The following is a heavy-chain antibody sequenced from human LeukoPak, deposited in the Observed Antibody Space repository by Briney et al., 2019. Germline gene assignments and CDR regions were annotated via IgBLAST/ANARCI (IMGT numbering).Heavy chain of an antibody. CDR3: ARDPPLSYFGLDVFDV. CDR2: ISTRSSTT. CDR1: GFVFSSFS. Sequence: GGSLRLSCAASGFVFSSFSMIWVRQAPGKGLEWVSYISTRSSTTYYADSVKGRFTIFRDNAKNSLFLQMNSLRGEDTAVYYCARDPPLSYFGLDVFDVWGRGTMVTVSS. D-gene: IGHD3-10*01. J-gene: IGHJ3*01. V-gene: IGHV3-48*01.